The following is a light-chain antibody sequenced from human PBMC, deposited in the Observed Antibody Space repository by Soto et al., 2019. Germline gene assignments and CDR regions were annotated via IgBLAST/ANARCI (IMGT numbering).Light chain of an antibody. CDR1: QSISTW. CDR3: QHYNTYSQT. Sequence: DIQMTQSPSSLSASVRDRVTITCRASQSISTWLAWYQQKPGKAPKLLIYKTSTLESGVPSRFSGSGSGTEFTLTISSLQPDDFATYYCQHYNTYSQTFGQGTKVDIK. V-gene: IGKV1-5*03. J-gene: IGKJ1*01. CDR2: KTS.